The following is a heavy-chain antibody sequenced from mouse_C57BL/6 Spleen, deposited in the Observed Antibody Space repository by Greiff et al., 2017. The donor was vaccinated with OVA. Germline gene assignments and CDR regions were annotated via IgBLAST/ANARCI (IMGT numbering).Heavy chain of an antibody. Sequence: QVQLQQPGAELVRPGTSVKLSCKASGYTFTSYWMHWVKQRPGQGLEWIGVIDPSDSYTNYNQKFKGKATLTVDTSSSTAYMQLSSLTSEDSAVYYCAGYDYEDYAMDYWGQGTSVTVSS. CDR2: IDPSDSYT. J-gene: IGHJ4*01. CDR3: AGYDYEDYAMDY. CDR1: GYTFTSYW. V-gene: IGHV1-59*01. D-gene: IGHD2-4*01.